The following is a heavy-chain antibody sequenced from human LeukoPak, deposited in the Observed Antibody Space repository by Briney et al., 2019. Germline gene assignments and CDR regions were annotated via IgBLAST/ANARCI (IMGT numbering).Heavy chain of an antibody. CDR2: IYTSGGT. D-gene: IGHD3-22*01. CDR3: ARGVFYYDTSGRGYYFDY. V-gene: IGHV4-4*07. Sequence: SETLSLTCTVSGGSIGSYYWSWIRQPAGKGLEWIGRIYTSGGTVYNPSLKSRVTMSVDTSKNQFSLKLSSVTAADTAVYYRARGVFYYDTSGRGYYFDYWGQGTLVTVSS. CDR1: GGSIGSYY. J-gene: IGHJ4*02.